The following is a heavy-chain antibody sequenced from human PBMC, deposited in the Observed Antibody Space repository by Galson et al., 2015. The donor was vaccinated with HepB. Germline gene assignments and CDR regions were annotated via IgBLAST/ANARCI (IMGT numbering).Heavy chain of an antibody. CDR3: TRDAMGRGSGSYSAFDY. D-gene: IGHD1-26*01. V-gene: IGHV3-30-3*01. J-gene: IGHJ4*02. CDR2: TSSLGDIL. CDR1: GFTFKIFT. Sequence: SLRLSCAASGFTFKIFTMHWVRQAPGKGLEWVATTSSLGDILYYADSVRGRFTISRDNSKNILSLQMHSLGAEDTAVYYCTRDAMGRGSGSYSAFDYWGQGTLVTVSS.